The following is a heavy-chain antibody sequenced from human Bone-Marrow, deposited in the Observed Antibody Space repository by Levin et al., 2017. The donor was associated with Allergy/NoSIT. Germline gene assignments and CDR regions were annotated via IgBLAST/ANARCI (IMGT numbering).Heavy chain of an antibody. D-gene: IGHD6-13*01. CDR2: IVPIIGVA. V-gene: IGHV1-69*02. CDR3: ARAIAAAGRETAGGGFGMDV. Sequence: PGESLKISCKASGGTFSSYTINWVRQAPGQGPEWMGRIVPIIGVAHYAQKFQGGVTFTADTATGTAYMELTSLRSDDTAVYYCARAIAAAGRETAGGGFGMDVWGQGTTVIVSS. J-gene: IGHJ6*02. CDR1: GGTFSSYT.